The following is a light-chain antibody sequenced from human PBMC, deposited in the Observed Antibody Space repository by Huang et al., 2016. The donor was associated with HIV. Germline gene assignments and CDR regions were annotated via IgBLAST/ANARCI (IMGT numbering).Light chain of an antibody. Sequence: VLTQSPDTLSSSPGERVTVSCRASQSLSSSYIAWYQQRPGQAPRLPIYAAATRTADIPDRFSGSGSGTDFTLTINRLEPADFAMYYCQQYGTSPYTFGQGTNLEIK. CDR1: QSLSSSY. J-gene: IGKJ2*01. CDR2: AAA. V-gene: IGKV3-20*01. CDR3: QQYGTSPYT.